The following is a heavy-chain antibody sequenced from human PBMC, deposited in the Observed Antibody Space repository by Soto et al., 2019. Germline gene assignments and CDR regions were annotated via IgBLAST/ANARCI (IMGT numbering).Heavy chain of an antibody. CDR2: IYYSGST. V-gene: IGHV4-39*01. Sequence: SETLSHTFTVSGGSISSSSHYWGRIRQPPGKGLEWIGSIYYSGSTYYNPSLKSRVTISVDTSKNQFSLKLSSVTAADTAVYYCARRLYYDSSGFEGGGMDVWGQGTMVT. D-gene: IGHD3-22*01. CDR3: ARRLYYDSSGFEGGGMDV. J-gene: IGHJ6*02. CDR1: GGSISSSSHY.